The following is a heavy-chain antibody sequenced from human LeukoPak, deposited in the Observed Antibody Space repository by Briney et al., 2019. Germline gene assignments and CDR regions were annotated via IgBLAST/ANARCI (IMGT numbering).Heavy chain of an antibody. CDR1: GFTFSTYS. CDR2: ISSSSSYI. V-gene: IGHV3-21*01. J-gene: IGHJ4*02. CDR3: ARALVVAVTAHDS. D-gene: IGHD2-15*01. Sequence: AGGSLRLSCAASGFTFSTYSMNWVRQAPGKGLEWVSSISSSSSYIYYADSVKGRFTISRDNAKNSLYLQMNSLRADDTAVYYCARALVVAVTAHDSWGQGTPVTVSS.